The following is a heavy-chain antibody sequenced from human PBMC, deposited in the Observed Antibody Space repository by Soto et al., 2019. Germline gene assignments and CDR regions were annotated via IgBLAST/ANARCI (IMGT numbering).Heavy chain of an antibody. Sequence: EVQLVESGGGLVQPGGSLRLSCAASAFTLSRYSMNWVRQAPGKGLEWISYISSGSGTIYYADSVKGRFTISRDNAKNSLYLQMNSLRDEDTAVYYCASDTFANCNFYYYGMDVWGQGTTVTVSS. J-gene: IGHJ6*02. CDR1: AFTLSRYS. CDR2: ISSGSGTI. CDR3: ASDTFANCNFYYYGMDV. V-gene: IGHV3-48*02. D-gene: IGHD7-27*01.